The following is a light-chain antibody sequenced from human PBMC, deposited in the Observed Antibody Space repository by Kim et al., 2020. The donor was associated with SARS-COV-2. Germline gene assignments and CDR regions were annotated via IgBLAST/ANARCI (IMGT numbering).Light chain of an antibody. CDR3: QKCISAPQT. CDR1: QGISNS. Sequence: DIQMTQSPSSLSASVGDRITITCRASQGISNSLAWYQQKPGKVPKLLIYGASTLLSGVPSRFSGSGSGTDFTLTISSLQPEDVATYYCQKCISAPQTFGQGTKMEIK. V-gene: IGKV1-27*01. CDR2: GAS. J-gene: IGKJ1*01.